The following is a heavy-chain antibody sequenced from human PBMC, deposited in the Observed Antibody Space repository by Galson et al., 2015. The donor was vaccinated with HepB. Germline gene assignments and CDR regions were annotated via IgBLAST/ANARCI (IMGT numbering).Heavy chain of an antibody. V-gene: IGHV1-69*13. CDR3: ARAGRYQHDLGYYYGMDV. Sequence: SVKVSCKASGGTFSSYAISWVRQAPGQGLEWMGGIIPIFGTANYAQKFQGRVTITADESTSTAYMELSSLRSEDTAVYYCARAGRYQHDLGYYYGMDVWGQGTTVTVSS. J-gene: IGHJ6*02. CDR1: GGTFSSYA. CDR2: IIPIFGTA. D-gene: IGHD6-13*01.